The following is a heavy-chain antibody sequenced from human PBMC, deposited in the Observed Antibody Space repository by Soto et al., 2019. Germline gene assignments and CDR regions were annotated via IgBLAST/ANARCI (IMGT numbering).Heavy chain of an antibody. Sequence: SVKVSCKASGGTFSSYAISWVRQAPGQGLEWMGGIIPIFGTANYAQKFQGRVTITADESTSTAYMELSSLRSEDTAVYYCATSNRGDIVVVPAAAYYYYYGMDVWGHGTTVTVSS. D-gene: IGHD2-2*01. J-gene: IGHJ6*02. CDR3: ATSNRGDIVVVPAAAYYYYYGMDV. CDR2: IIPIFGTA. V-gene: IGHV1-69*13. CDR1: GGTFSSYA.